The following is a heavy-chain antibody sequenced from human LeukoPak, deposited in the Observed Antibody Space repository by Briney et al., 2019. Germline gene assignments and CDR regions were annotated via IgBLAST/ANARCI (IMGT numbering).Heavy chain of an antibody. D-gene: IGHD5-18*01. V-gene: IGHV3-64*01. CDR2: ISSNGGST. J-gene: IGHJ4*02. CDR3: ARVGPAMDAFDY. Sequence: GGSLRLSCAASGFTFSSYAMHWVRQAPGKGLEYVSAISSNGGSTYYANSVKGRFTISRDNSKNTLYLQMGSLRAEDMAVYYCARVGPAMDAFDYWGQGTLVTVSS. CDR1: GFTFSSYA.